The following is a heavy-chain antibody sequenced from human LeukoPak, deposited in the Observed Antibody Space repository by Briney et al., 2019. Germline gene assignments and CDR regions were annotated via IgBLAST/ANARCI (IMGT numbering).Heavy chain of an antibody. D-gene: IGHD6-13*01. V-gene: IGHV4-59*01. J-gene: IGHJ4*02. CDR3: ARLKIPGIAAAGTDY. CDR2: IYHSGST. CDR1: GGSISSYY. Sequence: DPSETLSLTCTVSGGSISSYYWTWIRQPPGKGLEWIGYIYHSGSTNYNPSLKSRVTISLDTSNNQFSLMLSSVTAADTAVYYCARLKIPGIAAAGTDYWGQGTLVTVSS.